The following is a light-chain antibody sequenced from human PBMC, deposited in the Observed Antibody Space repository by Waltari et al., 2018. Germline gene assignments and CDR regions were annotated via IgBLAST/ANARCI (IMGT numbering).Light chain of an antibody. J-gene: IGLJ1*01. CDR3: CSFAAGDAYV. V-gene: IGLV2-11*01. CDR1: SSDVGGYNY. Sequence: QSALTQPRSVSGSPGQSVAISCTGTSSDVGGYNYVSWNQQHQGKSPKLMCYDVTERPSGVPDRLSGSTSGNTASLTVSGIRAEDEADYYCCSFAAGDAYVFGTGTKVSVL. CDR2: DVT.